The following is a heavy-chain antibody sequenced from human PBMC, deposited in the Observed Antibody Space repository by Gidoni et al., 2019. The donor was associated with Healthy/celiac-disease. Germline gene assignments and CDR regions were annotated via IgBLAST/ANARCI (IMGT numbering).Heavy chain of an antibody. V-gene: IGHV3-9*01. Sequence: EVQLVESGGGLVQPGRSLRLSCAASGFTFDDYAMHWVRQAPGKGLEWVSGISWNSGSIGYADSVKGRFTISRDNAKNSLYLQMNSLRAEDTALYYCAKDNVDTAMVSSYFDYWGQGTLVTVSS. CDR2: ISWNSGSI. D-gene: IGHD5-18*01. CDR3: AKDNVDTAMVSSYFDY. J-gene: IGHJ4*02. CDR1: GFTFDDYA.